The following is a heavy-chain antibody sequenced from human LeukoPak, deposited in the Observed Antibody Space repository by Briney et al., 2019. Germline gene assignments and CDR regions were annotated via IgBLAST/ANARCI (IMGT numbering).Heavy chain of an antibody. CDR3: ARDRGIVGANRAYDY. V-gene: IGHV1-46*01. CDR2: INPSGGST. D-gene: IGHD1-26*01. J-gene: IGHJ4*02. Sequence: ASVKVSCKASGYTFTSYYMHWVRQAPGQGLEWMGIINPSGGSTSYAQKFQGRVTMTRDMSTSTVYMELSSLRSEDTAAYYCARDRGIVGANRAYDYWGQGTLVTVSS. CDR1: GYTFTSYY.